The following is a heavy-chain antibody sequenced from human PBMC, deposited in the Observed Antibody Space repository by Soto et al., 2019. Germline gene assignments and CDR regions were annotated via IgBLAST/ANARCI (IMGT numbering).Heavy chain of an antibody. J-gene: IGHJ4*02. CDR2: IWYDGSNK. V-gene: IGHV3-33*01. CDR3: ARDASGSLDY. D-gene: IGHD1-26*01. CDR1: GLTFSSYG. Sequence: QVQLVESGGGVVQPGRSLRLSCAASGLTFSSYGMHWVRQAPGKGLEWVAVIWYDGSNKYYADSVKGRFTISRDNSKNTLYLQMNSLRAEDTAVYYCARDASGSLDYWGQGTLVTVSS.